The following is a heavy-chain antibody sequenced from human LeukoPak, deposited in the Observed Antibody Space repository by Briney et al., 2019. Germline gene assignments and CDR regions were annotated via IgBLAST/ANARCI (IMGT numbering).Heavy chain of an antibody. CDR3: ARATSAATVVRD. Sequence: GASVKVSCKASGYTFTSYYMHWVRQAPGQGLEWMGIISPSGGSTSYAQKFQGRVTMTRDTSTSTVYMELSSLRSEDTAVYYCARATSAATVVRDWGQGTLVTVSS. J-gene: IGHJ4*02. V-gene: IGHV1-46*01. CDR1: GYTFTSYY. D-gene: IGHD4-23*01. CDR2: ISPSGGST.